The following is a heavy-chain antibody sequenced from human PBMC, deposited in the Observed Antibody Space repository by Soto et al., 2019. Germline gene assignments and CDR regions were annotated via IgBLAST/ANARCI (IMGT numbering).Heavy chain of an antibody. CDR1: GFTFSNFA. J-gene: IGHJ3*01. D-gene: IGHD2-15*01. CDR3: AKGWTEVDL. V-gene: IGHV3-23*01. CDR2: VGVNAGST. Sequence: EVQLLESGGGLVQPGGSLRLSCAASGFTFSNFAMKWVRQTPGKGLEWVSTVGVNAGSTYYADSVKGRFTISRDNSKNALYLQMNSLTVDDTAGYYCAKGWTEVDLWGQGIMVTVSS.